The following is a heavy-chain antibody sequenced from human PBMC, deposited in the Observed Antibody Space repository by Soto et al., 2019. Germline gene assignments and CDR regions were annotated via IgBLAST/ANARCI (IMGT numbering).Heavy chain of an antibody. D-gene: IGHD1-1*01. CDR3: ARQGKGTSWFDP. CDR2: IRMKVDNYVT. Sequence: EVQLVESGGGLVQPGGSLKLSCAASGFIFSDSVMHWVRQASGKGLEGVGRIRMKVDNYVTIYAASVKGRFIISRDDSKNTAYLQMNSLKTEDTAMYYCARQGKGTSWFDPWGQGTLVIVSS. CDR1: GFIFSDSV. J-gene: IGHJ5*02. V-gene: IGHV3-73*01.